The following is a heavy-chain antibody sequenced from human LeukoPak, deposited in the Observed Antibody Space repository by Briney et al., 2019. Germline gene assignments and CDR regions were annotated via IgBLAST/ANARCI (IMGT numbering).Heavy chain of an antibody. CDR2: IYSGGTT. D-gene: IGHD3-22*01. Sequence: PGGSLRLSCAVSGFTVSGNYMSWVRQAPGKGLEWVSLIYSGGTTYYADSVKGRFTISRDNAKNSLYLQMNSLRAEDTAVYYCARGQLYYDSSGFDYWGQGTLVSVSS. CDR3: ARGQLYYDSSGFDY. CDR1: GFTVSGNY. V-gene: IGHV3-53*01. J-gene: IGHJ4*02.